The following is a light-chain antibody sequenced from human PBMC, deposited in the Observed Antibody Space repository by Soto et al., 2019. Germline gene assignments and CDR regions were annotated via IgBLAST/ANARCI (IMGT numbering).Light chain of an antibody. CDR1: SSDVGGYNY. J-gene: IGLJ3*02. V-gene: IGLV2-8*01. Sequence: QSALTQPPSASGSPGQSVTISCTGTSSDVGGYNYVSWYQQYPGRAPKLMIYEVTKRPSAVPDRFSGSKSGNTASLTVSGLQAEDEAAYYCSSYAASNNFYFVFGGGSKLTVL. CDR2: EVT. CDR3: SSYAASNNFYFV.